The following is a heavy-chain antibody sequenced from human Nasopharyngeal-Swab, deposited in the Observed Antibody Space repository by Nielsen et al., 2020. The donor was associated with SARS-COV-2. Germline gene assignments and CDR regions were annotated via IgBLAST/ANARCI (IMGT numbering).Heavy chain of an antibody. CDR1: GYTFTSYF. V-gene: IGHV3-30*03. CDR3: ARDAPAHYGAFY. J-gene: IGHJ4*02. CDR2: IAHDASNE. Sequence: SCKASGYTFTSYFIHWVRQAPGKGLEWVAFIAHDASNEYYGDSVKGRFSISRDSSKNTLYLQMDSLRGEDTAVYYCARDAPAHYGAFYWGRGTLVTVSS. D-gene: IGHD4-17*01.